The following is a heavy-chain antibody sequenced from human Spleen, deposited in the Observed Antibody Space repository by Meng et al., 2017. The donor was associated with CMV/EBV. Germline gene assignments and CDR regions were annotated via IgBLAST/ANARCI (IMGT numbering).Heavy chain of an antibody. V-gene: IGHV1-18*01. CDR3: ARMFYYGSGSYYNWFDP. D-gene: IGHD3-10*01. J-gene: IGHJ5*02. CDR2: ISAYNGNT. Sequence: YTFTTYGISWVRQAPGQGLEWMGWISAYNGNTDYAQNLQSRVTMTTDTSTSTAYMELRSLRYDDTAVYYCARMFYYGSGSYYNWFDPWGQGTLVTVSS. CDR1: YTFTTYG.